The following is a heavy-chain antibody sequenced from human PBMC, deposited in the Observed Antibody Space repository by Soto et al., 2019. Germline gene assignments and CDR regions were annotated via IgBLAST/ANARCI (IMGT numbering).Heavy chain of an antibody. Sequence: QLLESGPGLVKPSETLSLTCTVSGGSISSSSYYWGWIRQPPGKGLEWIGSIYYSGSTYYNPSLKSRVTISVDTSKNQFSLKLSSVAAADTAVYYFARGFGARGVYFGFWGPGTLVTVSS. J-gene: IGHJ4*02. V-gene: IGHV4-39*01. D-gene: IGHD3-10*01. CDR1: GGSISSSSYY. CDR2: IYYSGST. CDR3: ARGFGARGVYFGF.